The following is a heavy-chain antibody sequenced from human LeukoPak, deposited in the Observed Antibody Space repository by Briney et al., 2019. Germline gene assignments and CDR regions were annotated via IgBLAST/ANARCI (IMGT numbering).Heavy chain of an antibody. CDR1: GFTFGSYS. Sequence: PGGSLRLSCAASGFTFGSYSMNWVRQAPGKGLEWVSSISSSSSYIYYADSVKGRFTISRDNAKNSLYLQMNSLRAEDTAVYYCARESRYCSSTSCYDEYYFDYWGQGTLVTVSS. CDR2: ISSSSSYI. J-gene: IGHJ4*02. V-gene: IGHV3-21*01. CDR3: ARESRYCSSTSCYDEYYFDY. D-gene: IGHD2-2*01.